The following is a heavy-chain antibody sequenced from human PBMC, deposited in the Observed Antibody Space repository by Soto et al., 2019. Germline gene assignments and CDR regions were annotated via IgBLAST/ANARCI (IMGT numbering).Heavy chain of an antibody. CDR1: GGSISSGGYS. CDR3: ARRRGFPYYYGMDV. V-gene: IGHV4-30-2*01. J-gene: IGHJ6*02. CDR2: IYHSGST. Sequence: SETLSLTCAVSGGSISSGGYSWSCIRQPPGKGLEWIGYIYHSGSTYYNPSLKSRVTISVDRSKNQFSLKLSSVTAADTAVYYCARRRGFPYYYGMDVWGQGTTVTVSS. D-gene: IGHD5-12*01.